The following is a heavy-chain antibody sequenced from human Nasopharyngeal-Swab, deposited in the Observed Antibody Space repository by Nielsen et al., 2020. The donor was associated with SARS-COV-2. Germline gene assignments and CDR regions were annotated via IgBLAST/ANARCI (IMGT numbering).Heavy chain of an antibody. CDR3: AGEKSNYFDF. J-gene: IGHJ4*02. CDR2: IYRSGST. D-gene: IGHD6-6*01. V-gene: IGHV4-30-2*01. CDR1: GGSVSSGDYS. Sequence: SETLSLTCAVSGGSVSSGDYSWSWIRQPPGKGLEWIGYIYRSGSTYYNPSLKSRVTISVDRSRNQFSLRLSSLTAADTAVYYCAGEKSNYFDFWGQGTLVTVSS.